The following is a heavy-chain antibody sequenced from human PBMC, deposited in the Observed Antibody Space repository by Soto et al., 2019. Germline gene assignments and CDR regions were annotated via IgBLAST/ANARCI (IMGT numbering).Heavy chain of an antibody. CDR1: GGSISSSSYY. Sequence: QLQLQESGPGLVKPSETLSLTCTVSGGSISSSSYYWGWIRQPPGKGLEWIGSIYYSGSTYYNPSLKSRVTISVETSKNQLSLKLSSVTAADTAVYYCARLGSSWYSIGSGWFDPWGQGTLVTVSS. J-gene: IGHJ5*02. D-gene: IGHD6-13*01. CDR2: IYYSGST. CDR3: ARLGSSWYSIGSGWFDP. V-gene: IGHV4-39*01.